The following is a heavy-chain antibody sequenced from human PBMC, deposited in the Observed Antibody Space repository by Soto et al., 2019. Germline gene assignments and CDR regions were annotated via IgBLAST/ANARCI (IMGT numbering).Heavy chain of an antibody. J-gene: IGHJ5*02. Sequence: APSLTCALSGASISSAGCAWIWIRQQPGKGLEWIGYIYHSGSTYYSPSLKSRVTISVDRSKNQFSLKLSSVTAADTAVYYCASRPSGSGFDPWGQGTLVTVS. CDR3: ASRPSGSGFDP. V-gene: IGHV4-30-2*01. D-gene: IGHD1-26*01. CDR1: GASISSAGCA. CDR2: IYHSGST.